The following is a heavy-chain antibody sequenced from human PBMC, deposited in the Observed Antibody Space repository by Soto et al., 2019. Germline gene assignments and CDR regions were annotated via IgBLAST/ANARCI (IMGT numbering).Heavy chain of an antibody. V-gene: IGHV4-34*01. Sequence: QVQLQQWGAGLLKPSETLSLTCAVYGGSVSSGSYYWSWIRQPPGKGLEWIGEMSHSGGSHFNPSLKSRVTISVDTSKNQFSLKMSSVTPADTALYYCARVERGTATTVVDAFDIWGPGTMVTVSS. CDR3: ARVERGTATTVVDAFDI. CDR1: GGSVSSGSYY. CDR2: MSHSGGS. J-gene: IGHJ3*02. D-gene: IGHD1-1*01.